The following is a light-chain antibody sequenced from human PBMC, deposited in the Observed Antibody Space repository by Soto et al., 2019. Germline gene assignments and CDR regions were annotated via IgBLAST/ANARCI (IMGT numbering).Light chain of an antibody. CDR2: DAS. V-gene: IGKV3-11*01. CDR1: QSVSSY. CDR3: QQYGSSTRT. Sequence: DIVSTQSPATLSLSPGERATLSCRASQSVSSYLAWYQQKPGQAPRLLIYDASNRATGIPARFSGSGSGTDFTLTISRLENEDFAVYYCQQYGSSTRTFGQGAKVDIK. J-gene: IGKJ1*01.